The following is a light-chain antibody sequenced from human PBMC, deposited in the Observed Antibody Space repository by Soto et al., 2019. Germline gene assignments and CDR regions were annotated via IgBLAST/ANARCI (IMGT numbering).Light chain of an antibody. Sequence: QSVLTQPAAVSGSLGQSITISCSGSGSDIGNYNLVSWYQQQPGKVPILIIYEINQGPSGVSNRFSGSKSGNTASLTISDLQPDDECLYYCCSYAGSSLWMFGGGTKVTVL. J-gene: IGLJ3*02. CDR2: EIN. CDR3: CSYAGSSLWM. CDR1: GSDIGNYNL. V-gene: IGLV2-23*02.